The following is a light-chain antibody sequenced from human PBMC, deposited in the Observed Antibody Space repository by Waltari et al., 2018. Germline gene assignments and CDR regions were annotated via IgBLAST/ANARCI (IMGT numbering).Light chain of an antibody. J-gene: IGLJ1*01. V-gene: IGLV3-1*01. CDR1: ELGDKY. CDR2: KDT. CDR3: QAWDSRTAV. Sequence: SFELTQPPSVSVSPGQTASITCSGDELGDKYVCWYQRKPGQSPVLVSDKDTKRPSGIPGRFSGSNSGSTATLTISGTQAVDEADYYCQAWDSRTAVFGTGTKITVL.